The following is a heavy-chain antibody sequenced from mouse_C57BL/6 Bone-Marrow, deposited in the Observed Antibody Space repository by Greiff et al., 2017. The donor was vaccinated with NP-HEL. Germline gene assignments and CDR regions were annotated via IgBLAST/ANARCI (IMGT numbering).Heavy chain of an antibody. D-gene: IGHD2-4*01. V-gene: IGHV5-6*01. Sequence: EVMLVESGGDLVKPGGSLKLSCAASGFTFSSYGMSWVRQTPDKRLEWVATISSGGSYTYYPDSVKGRFTISRDNAKNTLYLQMSSLKSEDTAMYYCARPMITTGYYAMDYWGQGTSVTVSS. CDR2: ISSGGSYT. CDR3: ARPMITTGYYAMDY. CDR1: GFTFSSYG. J-gene: IGHJ4*01.